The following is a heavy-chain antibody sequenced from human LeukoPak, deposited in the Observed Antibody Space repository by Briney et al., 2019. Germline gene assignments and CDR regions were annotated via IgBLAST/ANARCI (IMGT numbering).Heavy chain of an antibody. Sequence: ASVKVPCKSSGGSFSTYAVNWVRQAPGQGLEWMGRLIPVLGMSHYAQGFQGRVTLTADRSTNTAYMELDRLTSDDTAVYFCARDRGGGFDLAFFDHWGQGTLVTVSS. D-gene: IGHD5-12*01. CDR3: ARDRGGGFDLAFFDH. V-gene: IGHV1-69*04. J-gene: IGHJ4*02. CDR1: GGSFSTYA. CDR2: LIPVLGMS.